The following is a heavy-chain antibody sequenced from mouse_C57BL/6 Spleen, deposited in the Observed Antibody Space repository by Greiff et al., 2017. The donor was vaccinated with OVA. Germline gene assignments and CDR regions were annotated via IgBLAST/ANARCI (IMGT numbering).Heavy chain of an antibody. D-gene: IGHD2-4*01. Sequence: VQLKESVAELVRPGASVKLSCTASGFNIKNTYMHWVKQRPEQGLEWIGRIDPANGNTKYAPKFQGKATITADTSSNTAYLQLSSLTSEDTAIYYCARRGWDDYDVGYFDYWGQGTTLTVSS. V-gene: IGHV14-3*01. CDR3: ARRGWDDYDVGYFDY. J-gene: IGHJ2*01. CDR1: GFNIKNTY. CDR2: IDPANGNT.